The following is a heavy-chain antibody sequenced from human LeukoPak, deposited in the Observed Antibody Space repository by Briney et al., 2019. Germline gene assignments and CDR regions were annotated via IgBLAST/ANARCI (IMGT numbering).Heavy chain of an antibody. CDR1: GFTFSGYW. J-gene: IGHJ5*02. D-gene: IGHD1-26*01. Sequence: GGSLRLSCAGSGFTFSGYWMTWVRQAPGKGLEWVANIKQDGSEKYYVGSVKGRFTISRDNAKNSLYLQMNSLRADDTAVYYCATGLVGANRWGQGTLVTVSS. CDR2: IKQDGSEK. CDR3: ATGLVGANR. V-gene: IGHV3-7*05.